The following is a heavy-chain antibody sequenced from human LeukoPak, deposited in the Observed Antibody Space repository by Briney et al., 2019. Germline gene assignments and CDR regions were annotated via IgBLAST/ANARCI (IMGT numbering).Heavy chain of an antibody. CDR3: ARDSAIAARPDWFDT. Sequence: PGGSLRLSCAASGFTFSSYEMNWVRQAPGKGLEWVSYISSSGSTIYYADSVKGRFTISRDNAKNSLYLQMNSLRAEDTAVYYCARDSAIAARPDWFDTWGQGTLVTVSS. CDR1: GFTFSSYE. D-gene: IGHD6-6*01. CDR2: ISSSGSTI. V-gene: IGHV3-48*03. J-gene: IGHJ5*02.